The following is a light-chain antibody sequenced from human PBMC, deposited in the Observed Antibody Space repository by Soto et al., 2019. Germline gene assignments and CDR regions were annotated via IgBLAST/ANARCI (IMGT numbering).Light chain of an antibody. CDR3: QQESSFPPT. CDR1: QNVNNW. V-gene: IGKV1-5*01. CDR2: DAS. Sequence: DIQMTQFPSAVSASVGDRVTITCGASQNVNNWLAWYQHKPGKAPQLLIYDASVLETGVPSRFSGSGSGTEFTLTISSLLPEDFATDYCQQESSFPPTFGQGTKVDIK. J-gene: IGKJ1*01.